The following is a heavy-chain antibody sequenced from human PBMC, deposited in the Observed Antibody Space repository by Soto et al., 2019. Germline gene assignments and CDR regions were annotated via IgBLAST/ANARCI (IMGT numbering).Heavy chain of an antibody. CDR3: AKGMDTAMRGNVDY. CDR2: ISWNSGSI. J-gene: IGHJ4*02. CDR1: GFTFDDYA. V-gene: IGHV3-9*01. Sequence: GGSLRLSCAASGFTFDDYAMHWVRQAPGKGLEWVSGISWNSGSIGYADSVKGRFTISRDNAKNSLYLQMNSLRAEDTALYYCAKGMDTAMRGNVDYWGQGTLVTVSS. D-gene: IGHD5-18*01.